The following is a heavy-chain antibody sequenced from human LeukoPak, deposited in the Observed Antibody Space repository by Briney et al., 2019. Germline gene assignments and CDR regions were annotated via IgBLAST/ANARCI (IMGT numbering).Heavy chain of an antibody. D-gene: IGHD3-10*01. J-gene: IGHJ5*02. CDR2: ISGRGGTT. CDR3: ARDDRYGSGAGWFDP. Sequence: GGSLRLSCAASGFTFSNYAMSWVRQAPGRGLEWVSSISGRGGTTYYADSVKGRFTISRDNAKNSLYLQMNSLRAEDTAVYYCARDDRYGSGAGWFDPWGQGTLVTVSS. V-gene: IGHV3-23*01. CDR1: GFTFSNYA.